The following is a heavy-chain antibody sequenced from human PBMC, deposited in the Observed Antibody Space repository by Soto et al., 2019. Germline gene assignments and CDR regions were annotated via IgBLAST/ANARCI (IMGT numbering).Heavy chain of an antibody. V-gene: IGHV1-69*12. CDR2: VVPAFGKT. D-gene: IGHD2-21*02. CDR3: ARRVVTDDNWLDP. Sequence: QVQLVQSGAEVKKPGSSVRVSCKASGGSFSTYAITWVRQAPGQGLEWMGDVVPAFGKTDYTQKFQGRVTITADEPTSTAYMELSSLRSEDTAVYFCARRVVTDDNWLDPWGQGTLVTVSS. J-gene: IGHJ5*02. CDR1: GGSFSTYA.